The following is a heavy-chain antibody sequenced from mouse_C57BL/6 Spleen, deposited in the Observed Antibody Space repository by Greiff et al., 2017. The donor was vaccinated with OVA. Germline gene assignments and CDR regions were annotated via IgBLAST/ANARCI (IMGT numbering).Heavy chain of an antibody. Sequence: EVKLVESGGGLVKPGGSLKLSCAASGFTFSDYGMHWVRQAPEKGLEWVAYISSGSSTIYYADTVKGRFTISRDNARNTLYLQMSSLKSEDTAMYYCTDSSGFGAYWGQGTLVTVSA. V-gene: IGHV5-17*03. CDR2: ISSGSSTI. CDR3: TDSSGFGAY. D-gene: IGHD3-2*02. CDR1: GFTFSDYG. J-gene: IGHJ3*01.